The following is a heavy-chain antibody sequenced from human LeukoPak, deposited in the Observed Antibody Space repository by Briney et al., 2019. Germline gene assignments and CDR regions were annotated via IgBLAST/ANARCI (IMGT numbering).Heavy chain of an antibody. J-gene: IGHJ4*02. Sequence: GKSLRLSCAASGFTFSGYPIHWVRQAPGKGLEWVAVISYDGSNKYYADSVKGRFTISRDNSKNTLYLQMNGLRAEDTAVYYCARGRLGYCSGGSCFYFDYWGQGILVTVSS. CDR3: ARGRLGYCSGGSCFYFDY. D-gene: IGHD2-15*01. CDR1: GFTFSGYP. CDR2: ISYDGSNK. V-gene: IGHV3-30-3*01.